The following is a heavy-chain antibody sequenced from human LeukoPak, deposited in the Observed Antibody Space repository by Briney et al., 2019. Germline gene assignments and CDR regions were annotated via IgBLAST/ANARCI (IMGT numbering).Heavy chain of an antibody. CDR2: VDPEDGET. Sequence: ASVKISCKASGYTFTDYYMHWVQQAPGKGLGWMGRVDPEDGETIYAEKFQGRVTITADTSTDTAYMELSSLRSEDTAVYYCATGRGGQLQEFDYWGQGTLVTVSS. D-gene: IGHD2-2*01. CDR3: ATGRGGQLQEFDY. CDR1: GYTFTDYY. V-gene: IGHV1-69-2*01. J-gene: IGHJ4*02.